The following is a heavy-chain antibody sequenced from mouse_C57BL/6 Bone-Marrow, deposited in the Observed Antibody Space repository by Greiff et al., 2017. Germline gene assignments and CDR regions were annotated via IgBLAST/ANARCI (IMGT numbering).Heavy chain of an antibody. V-gene: IGHV1-63*01. CDR3: ARREVYYYGSYWYFDV. J-gene: IGHJ1*03. D-gene: IGHD1-1*01. CDR1: GYTFTNYW. CDR2: IYPGGGYT. Sequence: QVQLQQSGAELVRPGTSVKMSCKASGYTFTNYWIGWAKQRPGHGLEWIGDIYPGGGYTNYNEKFKGKATLTADKSSSTAYMQFSSLTSEDSAIXYCARREVYYYGSYWYFDVWGIGTTVTVSS.